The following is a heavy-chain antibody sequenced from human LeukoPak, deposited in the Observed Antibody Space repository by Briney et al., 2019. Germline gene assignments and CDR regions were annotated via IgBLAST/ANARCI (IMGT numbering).Heavy chain of an antibody. CDR1: GYTFTGYY. J-gene: IGHJ3*02. D-gene: IGHD3-22*01. Sequence: EASVKVSCKASGYTFTGYYMHWVRQAPGQGLEWMGWINPNSGGTNYAQKFQGRVTMTRDTSISTAYMELSRLRSDDTAVYYCAREEKYYYDSSGYYYGSAFDIWGQGTMVTVSS. V-gene: IGHV1-2*02. CDR3: AREEKYYYDSSGYYYGSAFDI. CDR2: INPNSGGT.